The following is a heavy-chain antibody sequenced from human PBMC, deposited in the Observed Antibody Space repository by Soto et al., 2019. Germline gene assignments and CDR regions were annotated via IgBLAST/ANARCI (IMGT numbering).Heavy chain of an antibody. CDR3: TTEATVTTNERSDY. Sequence: GESLKISCAASGFTFSNAWMSWVRQAPGKGLEWVGRIKSKTDGGTTDYAAPVKGRFTISRDDSKNTLYLQMNSLKTEDTAVYYCTTEATVTTNERSDYWGQGTLVTVSS. J-gene: IGHJ4*02. CDR2: IKSKTDGGTT. D-gene: IGHD4-17*01. CDR1: GFTFSNAW. V-gene: IGHV3-15*01.